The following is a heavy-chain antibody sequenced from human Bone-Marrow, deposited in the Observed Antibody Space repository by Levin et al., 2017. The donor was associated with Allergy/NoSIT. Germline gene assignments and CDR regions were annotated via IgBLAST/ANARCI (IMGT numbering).Heavy chain of an antibody. CDR1: VSTFTVSS. CDR3: ARDPVGEYCSRGTCYWFDP. V-gene: IGHV1-2*02. Sequence: GESLKISCQASVSTFTVSSLPCFLPSPFQGLEWLGWINPNSGGTKYAQKFQGRVTMTRDTSITSVYMELRSVTSDDTAVYYCARDPVGEYCSRGTCYWFDPWGQGTPVTVSS. CDR2: INPNSGGT. D-gene: IGHD2-15*01. J-gene: IGHJ5*02.